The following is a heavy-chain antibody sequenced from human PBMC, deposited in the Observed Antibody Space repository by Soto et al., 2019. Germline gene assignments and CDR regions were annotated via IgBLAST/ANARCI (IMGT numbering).Heavy chain of an antibody. CDR3: ARAENLYCTNGVCYTGPFDY. D-gene: IGHD2-8*01. Sequence: PSETLSLTCTVSGGSISSGGYYWSWIRQHPGKGLEWIGYIYYSGSTYYNPSLKSRVTISVDTSKNQFSLKLSSVTAADTAVYYCARAENLYCTNGVCYTGPFDYWGQGTLVTVPQ. CDR1: GGSISSGGYY. V-gene: IGHV4-31*03. CDR2: IYYSGST. J-gene: IGHJ4*02.